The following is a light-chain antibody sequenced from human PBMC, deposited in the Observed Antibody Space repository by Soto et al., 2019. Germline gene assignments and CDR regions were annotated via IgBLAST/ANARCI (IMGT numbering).Light chain of an antibody. CDR2: DES. J-gene: IGLJ2*01. CDR1: NIGSKS. Sequence: SYELTQPPSVSVAPGQTATIPCGGNNIGSKSVHWYQQKPGQAPVLVVYDESDRPSGIPERFSGANSGNTATLTISRVEAGDEADYYCQVWDSGSDQFGGGTKVTVL. CDR3: QVWDSGSDQ. V-gene: IGLV3-21*02.